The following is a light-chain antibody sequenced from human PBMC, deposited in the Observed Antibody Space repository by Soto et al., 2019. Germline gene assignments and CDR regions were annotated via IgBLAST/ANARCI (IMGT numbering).Light chain of an antibody. CDR3: LHDYAFPFT. V-gene: IGKV1-6*01. CDR1: QGIRND. CDR2: SAS. J-gene: IGKJ3*01. Sequence: AIQMTQSPSSLSASVGDRVTITCRASQGIRNDLGWYQQKPGKAPKLLIYSASSLPSGVPSRFSGSGSGTDFTLTISSLQPEDFATYYCLHDYAFPFTFGPGTRVDIK.